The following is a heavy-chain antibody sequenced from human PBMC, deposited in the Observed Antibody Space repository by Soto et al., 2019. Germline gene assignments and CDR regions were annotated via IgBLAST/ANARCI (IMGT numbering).Heavy chain of an antibody. CDR1: GFTFSSYW. V-gene: IGHV3-7*05. Sequence: PGGSLRLSCAASGFTFSSYWMSWVRQAPGKGLEWVANIKQDGSEKYYVDSVKGRFTISRDNAKNSLYLQMNSLRAEDTAVYYCARDQYSSGWYGTPYYFDYWGQGTLVTVSS. CDR3: ARDQYSSGWYGTPYYFDY. CDR2: IKQDGSEK. J-gene: IGHJ4*02. D-gene: IGHD6-19*01.